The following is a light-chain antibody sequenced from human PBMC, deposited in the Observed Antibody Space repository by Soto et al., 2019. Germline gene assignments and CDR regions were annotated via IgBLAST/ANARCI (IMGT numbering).Light chain of an antibody. V-gene: IGLV1-40*01. CDR1: SSNIGTGYD. J-gene: IGLJ2*01. CDR2: ATN. Sequence: QSVLTQPPSVSGAPGQRVTISCTGSSSNIGTGYDVHWYQQLPGTAPKLLIYATNLRPSGVPDRFSGSKSGTSASLAITGLQAEDEAEYYCQSYDSSLSGSLFGGGTKLTVL. CDR3: QSYDSSLSGSL.